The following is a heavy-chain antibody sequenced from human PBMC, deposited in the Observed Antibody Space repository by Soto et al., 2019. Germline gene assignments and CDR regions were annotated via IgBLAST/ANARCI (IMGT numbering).Heavy chain of an antibody. V-gene: IGHV4-34*01. Sequence: SETLSLTCAVYGGSFSGYYWSWIRQPPGKGLEWIGEINHSGSTNYNPSLKSRVTISVDTSKNQFSLKLSSVTAADTAVYYCAIIYSPLTEGGFDYWGQGTLVTVSS. J-gene: IGHJ4*02. CDR1: GGSFSGYY. CDR2: INHSGST. D-gene: IGHD2-15*01. CDR3: AIIYSPLTEGGFDY.